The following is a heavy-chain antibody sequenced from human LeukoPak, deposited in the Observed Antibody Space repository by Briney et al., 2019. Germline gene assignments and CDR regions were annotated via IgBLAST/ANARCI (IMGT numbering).Heavy chain of an antibody. Sequence: SETLSLTCAVYGGSFSGYYWSWIRQPPGKGLEWIGEINHSGSTNYNPSLKSRVTISVDTSKNQFSLKLSSVTAADTAVYYCASSLTYCSGGSCYEDWGQGTLVTVSS. D-gene: IGHD2-15*01. V-gene: IGHV4-34*01. CDR3: ASSLTYCSGGSCYED. CDR1: GGSFSGYY. J-gene: IGHJ4*02. CDR2: INHSGST.